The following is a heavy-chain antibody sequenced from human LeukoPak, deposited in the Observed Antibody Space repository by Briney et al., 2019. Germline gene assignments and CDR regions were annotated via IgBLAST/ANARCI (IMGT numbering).Heavy chain of an antibody. V-gene: IGHV3-23*01. Sequence: GGSLRLSCAASGFTFSSYAMSWVRQVPGKGLQWVSLISSSGLNTYYADSVKGRFALSRDNSKNTLDLQMNSLRADDTAVYYCVKDIQCSYWGQGTPVIVSS. CDR1: GFTFSSYA. D-gene: IGHD2-21*01. CDR3: VKDIQCSY. J-gene: IGHJ4*02. CDR2: ISSSGLNT.